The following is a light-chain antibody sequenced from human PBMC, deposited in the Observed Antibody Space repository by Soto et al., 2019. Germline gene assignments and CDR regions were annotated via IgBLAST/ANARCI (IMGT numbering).Light chain of an antibody. CDR2: DNN. V-gene: IGLV1-51*01. CDR1: SSNIGNNY. J-gene: IGLJ2*01. CDR3: GTWDSSLSAVV. Sequence: QSVLTQPPSVSAAQLQKVTISCSGSSSNIGNNYVSWYQQLPGTAPKLLIYDNNKRPSGIPDRFSGSKSGTSATLGITGLQTGDEADYYCGTWDSSLSAVVFGGGTQLTVL.